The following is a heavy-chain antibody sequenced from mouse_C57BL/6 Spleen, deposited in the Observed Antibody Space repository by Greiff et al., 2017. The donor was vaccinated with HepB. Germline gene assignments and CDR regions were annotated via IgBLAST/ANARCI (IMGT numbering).Heavy chain of an antibody. CDR1: GYAFSSSW. CDR3: ASLGRFAY. Sequence: VQGVESGPELVKPGASVKISCKASGYAFSSSWMNWVKQRPGKGLEWIGRIYPGDGDTNYNGKFKGKATLTADKSSSTAYMQLSSLTSEDSAVYFCASLGRFAYWGQGTLVTVSA. CDR2: IYPGDGDT. J-gene: IGHJ3*01. D-gene: IGHD4-1*01. V-gene: IGHV1-82*01.